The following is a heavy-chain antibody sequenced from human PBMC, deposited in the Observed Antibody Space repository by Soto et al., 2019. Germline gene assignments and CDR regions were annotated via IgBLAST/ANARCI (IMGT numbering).Heavy chain of an antibody. D-gene: IGHD3-3*01. J-gene: IGHJ3*02. V-gene: IGHV4-59*08. Sequence: SETLSLTCTVSGGSISDYYWSWIRQPPGKGLEWIGYIYYSGGTNYNPSLKSRVTISVDTSKNQFSLKLSSVTAADTAVYYCARPGGVVRGDIWGQGTMVTVSS. CDR1: GGSISDYY. CDR3: ARPGGVVRGDI. CDR2: IYYSGGT.